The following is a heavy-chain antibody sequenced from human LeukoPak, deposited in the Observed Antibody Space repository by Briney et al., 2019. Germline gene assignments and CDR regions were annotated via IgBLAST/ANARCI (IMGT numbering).Heavy chain of an antibody. CDR2: ISGSGGST. CDR1: GFSLRSYA. V-gene: IGHV3-23*01. J-gene: IGHJ4*02. CDR3: AKVVVVVAATFDY. Sequence: GGSLRLSCAASGFSLRSYAMSWLRQAPGKGLEWVSAISGSGGSTYYADSVKGRFTISRDNSKNTLYLQMNSLRAEDTAVYYCAKVVVVVAATFDYWGQGTLVTVSS. D-gene: IGHD2-15*01.